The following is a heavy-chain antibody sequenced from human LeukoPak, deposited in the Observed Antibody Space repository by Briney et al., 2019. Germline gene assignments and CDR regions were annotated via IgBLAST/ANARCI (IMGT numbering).Heavy chain of an antibody. V-gene: IGHV1-24*01. CDR1: GYTLTELS. D-gene: IGHD6-13*01. CDR2: FDPEDGET. Sequence: ASVKVSCXVSGYTLTELSMHWVRQAPGKGLEWMGGFDPEDGETIYAQKFQGRVTMTEDTSTDTAYMELSSLRSEDTAVYYCATLPPWGIAAANFDYWGQGTLVTVSS. J-gene: IGHJ4*02. CDR3: ATLPPWGIAAANFDY.